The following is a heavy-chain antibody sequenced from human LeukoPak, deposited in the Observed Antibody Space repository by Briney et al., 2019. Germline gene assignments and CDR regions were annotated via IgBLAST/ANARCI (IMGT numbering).Heavy chain of an antibody. CDR1: GYTFTGYY. CDR2: ISPNSGGT. D-gene: IGHD3-10*01. Sequence: ASVKVSCKASGYTFTGYYMHWVRQAPGQGLEWMGWISPNSGGTNYAQKFQGRVTMTRDTSISTAYMELSRLRSDDTAVYYCARGRGYGSGSWVDYWGQGTLVTVSS. V-gene: IGHV1-2*02. CDR3: ARGRGYGSGSWVDY. J-gene: IGHJ4*02.